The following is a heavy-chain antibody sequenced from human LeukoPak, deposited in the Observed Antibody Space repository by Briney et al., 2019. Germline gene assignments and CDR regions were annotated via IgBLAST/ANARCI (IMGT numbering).Heavy chain of an antibody. CDR3: ARGARITIFGVVMTGYYMDV. V-gene: IGHV1-8*03. Sequence: ASVKVSCKASGYTFTSYDINWVRQATGQGLEWMGWMNPNSGNTGYAQKFQGRVTITRNTSISTAYMELSSLRSEDTAVYYCARGARITIFGVVMTGYYMDVWGKGTTVTVSS. CDR2: MNPNSGNT. J-gene: IGHJ6*03. D-gene: IGHD3-3*01. CDR1: GYTFTSYD.